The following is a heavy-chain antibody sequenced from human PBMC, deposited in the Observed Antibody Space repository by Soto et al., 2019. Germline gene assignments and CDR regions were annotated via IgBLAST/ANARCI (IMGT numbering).Heavy chain of an antibody. CDR2: ISYDGSNK. D-gene: IGHD3-9*01. Sequence: QVQLVESGGGVVQPGRSLRLSCAASGFTFSSYAMHWVRQAPGKGLEWVAVISYDGSNKYYADSVKGRFTISRDNSKNSLYLQMNILRAEDTAVYYGARDPADILTGYYYYCYGMDVWGQGTTVTVSS. J-gene: IGHJ6*02. CDR1: GFTFSSYA. V-gene: IGHV3-30*04. CDR3: ARDPADILTGYYYYCYGMDV.